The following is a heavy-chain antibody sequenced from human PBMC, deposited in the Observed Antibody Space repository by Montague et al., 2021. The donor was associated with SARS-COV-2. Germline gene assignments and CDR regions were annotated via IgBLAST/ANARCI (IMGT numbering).Heavy chain of an antibody. CDR3: ARQHDLWNGYFDY. V-gene: IGHV3-48*03. CDR1: GFTFSSYE. D-gene: IGHD3-3*01. Sequence: SLRLSCAASGFTFSSYEINWVRQAPGKGLEWVSYITHSGSTIYYADSVKGRFTISRDNAKNSLYLQMSSLRAEDTAVYCCARQHDLWNGYFDYWGQGTLVTVSS. J-gene: IGHJ4*02. CDR2: ITHSGSTI.